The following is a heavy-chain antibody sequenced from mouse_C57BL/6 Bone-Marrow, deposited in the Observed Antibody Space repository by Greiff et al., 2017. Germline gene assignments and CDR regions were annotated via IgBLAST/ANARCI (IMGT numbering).Heavy chain of an antibody. V-gene: IGHV1-85*01. J-gene: IGHJ4*01. Sequence: VQLQESGPELVKPGASVKLSCKATGYTFTSYDINWVKQRPGQGLEWIGWISPRDDSTKYNAKFKGKATLTVDTSYSTAYMELHSLTSEDSAVYFCARKDTTVVAPYYYAMDYWGQGTSVTVSS. CDR2: ISPRDDST. D-gene: IGHD1-1*01. CDR1: GYTFTSYD. CDR3: ARKDTTVVAPYYYAMDY.